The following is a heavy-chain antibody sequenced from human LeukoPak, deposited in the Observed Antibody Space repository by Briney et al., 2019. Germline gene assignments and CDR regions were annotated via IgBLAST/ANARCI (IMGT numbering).Heavy chain of an antibody. D-gene: IGHD2-2*01. Sequence: PSETLSLTCSVSGGSISSYYWSWLRRPPGKGLEWIGYVYYSGTTNYSPSLKSRVTISVDTSNNQFSLKLSSVTAADTAVYYCASKRDIVVVPAAPLEYYFDYWGQGTLVTVSS. CDR3: ASKRDIVVVPAAPLEYYFDY. CDR2: VYYSGTT. CDR1: GGSISSYY. V-gene: IGHV4-59*12. J-gene: IGHJ4*02.